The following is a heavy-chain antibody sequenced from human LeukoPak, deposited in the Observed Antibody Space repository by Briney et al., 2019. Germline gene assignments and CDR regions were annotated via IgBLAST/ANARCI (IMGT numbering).Heavy chain of an antibody. CDR2: FSATDGSA. CDR3: ARAKIAAAGTGALDV. J-gene: IGHJ3*01. CDR1: GFTFSSYA. D-gene: IGHD6-13*01. V-gene: IGHV3-23*01. Sequence: GGSLRLACAASGFTFSSYAMTWVRQAPGKGLEWVSAFSATDGSAQYAESVEGRFTISRDNSKNTLFLQMNSLGAEDTAVYYCARAKIAAAGTGALDVWGQGTLVTVSS.